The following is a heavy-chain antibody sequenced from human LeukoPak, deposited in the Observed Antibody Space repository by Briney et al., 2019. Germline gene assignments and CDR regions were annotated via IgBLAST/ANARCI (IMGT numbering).Heavy chain of an antibody. CDR1: GGSISSSSYY. V-gene: IGHV4-39*01. Sequence: PSETLSLTCTVSGGSISSSSYYWGWIRQPPGKGLEWIGSIYYSGSTYYNPSLKSRVTISVDTSKNQFSLKLSSVTAADTAVYYCARIGAGYCSGGSCYYEGWFDPWGQGTLVTVSS. CDR3: ARIGAGYCSGGSCYYEGWFDP. CDR2: IYYSGST. J-gene: IGHJ5*02. D-gene: IGHD2-15*01.